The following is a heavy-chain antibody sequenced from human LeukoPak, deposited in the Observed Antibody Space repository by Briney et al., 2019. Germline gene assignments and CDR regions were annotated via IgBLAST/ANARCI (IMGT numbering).Heavy chain of an antibody. CDR2: IRSTANGYAT. CDR3: TGNYYGSGSYADFDY. J-gene: IGHJ4*02. D-gene: IGHD3-10*01. CDR1: EFTFSGSA. V-gene: IGHV3-73*01. Sequence: GGSLRLSCAAPEFTFSGSALHWVRQASGKGLEWVGRIRSTANGYATAYAASVKGRFTISRDDSKNTAYLQMDSLKTEDTAVYYCTGNYYGSGSYADFDYWGQGTLVTVSS.